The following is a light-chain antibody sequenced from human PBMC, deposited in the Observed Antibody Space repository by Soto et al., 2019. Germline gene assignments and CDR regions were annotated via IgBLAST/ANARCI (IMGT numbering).Light chain of an antibody. CDR3: HQYYTIPRT. Sequence: DIVMTQSPDSLAVSLGERATINCKSSQSVLYSSNNKNYLAWYQQKPGQPPKLLIYWASTRESGVPDRFSGSGSGTDFPLTISSLQAEDVAVYYCHQYYTIPRTFGQGTKVEIK. CDR2: WAS. CDR1: QSVLYSSNNKNY. J-gene: IGKJ1*01. V-gene: IGKV4-1*01.